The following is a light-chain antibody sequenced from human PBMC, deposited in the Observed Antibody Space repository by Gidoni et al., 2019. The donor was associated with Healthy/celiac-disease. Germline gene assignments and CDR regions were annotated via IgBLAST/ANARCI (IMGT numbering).Light chain of an antibody. CDR1: QSVSSY. CDR2: DAS. V-gene: IGKV3-11*01. Sequence: EIALTQSPATLSLSPGERDTLTCRASQSVSSYVAWYQQQPGQAPRLLIYDASNRATGIPARFSGSGSWTDFTLTISSLEPDDFAVYYCQQRSNWPPITFXQXTRLEIK. CDR3: QQRSNWPPIT. J-gene: IGKJ5*01.